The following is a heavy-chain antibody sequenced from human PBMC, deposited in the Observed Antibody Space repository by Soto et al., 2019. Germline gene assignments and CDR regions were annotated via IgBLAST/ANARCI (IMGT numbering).Heavy chain of an antibody. D-gene: IGHD1-26*01. CDR1: GGTFSSYA. CDR2: IIPIFGTA. J-gene: IGHJ6*02. V-gene: IGHV1-69*13. CDR3: ASGSYSAVNYYYYGMDV. Sequence: SVKVSCKASGGTFSSYAIRWVRQAPGQGLEWMGGIIPIFGTANYAQKFQGRVTITADESTSTAYMELSSLRSEDTAVYYCASGSYSAVNYYYYGMDVWGQGTTVTVYS.